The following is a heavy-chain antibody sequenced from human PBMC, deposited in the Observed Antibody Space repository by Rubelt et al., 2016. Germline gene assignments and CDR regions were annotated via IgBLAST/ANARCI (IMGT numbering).Heavy chain of an antibody. J-gene: IGHJ4*02. CDR2: IYYSGST. V-gene: IGHV4-30-4*07. D-gene: IGHD6-19*01. Sequence: QVQLQESGPGLVKPSQTLSLTCAVSGGSISSGGYSWSWIRQPPGKGLEWIGYIYYSGSTYYNPSLKSRVTISVDTSKNQVSLKLSSVTAADTAVYYCARMVAVAGVRTFDYWGQGTLVTVSS. CDR3: ARMVAVAGVRTFDY. CDR1: GGSISSGGYS.